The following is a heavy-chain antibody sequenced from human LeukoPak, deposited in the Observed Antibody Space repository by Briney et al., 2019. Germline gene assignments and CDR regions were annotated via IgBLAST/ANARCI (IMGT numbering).Heavy chain of an antibody. J-gene: IGHJ3*02. CDR2: IKQDGSEK. CDR1: GFTFSSYA. D-gene: IGHD6-19*01. CDR3: ARPIGYSSGWSPFDI. V-gene: IGHV3-7*01. Sequence: PGGSLRLSCAASGFTFSSYAMSWVRQAPGKGLEWVANIKQDGSEKYYVDSVKGRFTISRDNAKNSLYLQMNSLRAEDTAVYYCARPIGYSSGWSPFDIWGQGTMVTVSS.